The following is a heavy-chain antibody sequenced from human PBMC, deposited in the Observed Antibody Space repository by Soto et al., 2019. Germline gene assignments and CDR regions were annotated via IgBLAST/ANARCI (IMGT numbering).Heavy chain of an antibody. V-gene: IGHV3-21*01. D-gene: IGHD5-12*01. CDR2: ISSSSSYI. J-gene: IGHJ4*02. CDR1: GFTFSSYS. Sequence: KPGGSLRLSCAASGFTFSSYSMNWVRQAPGKGLEWVSSISSSSSYIYYADSVKGRFTISRDNAKNSLYLQMNSLRAEDTAVYYCARTRDGYNRLFDYWGQGTLVTVSS. CDR3: ARTRDGYNRLFDY.